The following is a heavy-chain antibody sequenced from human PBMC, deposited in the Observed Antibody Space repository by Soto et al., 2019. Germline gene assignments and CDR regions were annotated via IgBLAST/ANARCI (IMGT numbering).Heavy chain of an antibody. CDR3: ATIEGSSWYGTYGMDV. CDR1: GYTFTSYY. D-gene: IGHD6-13*01. J-gene: IGHJ6*02. V-gene: IGHV1-46*01. Sequence: QVQLVQSGAEVKKPGASAKVSCKASGYTFTSYYMHWVRQAPGQGLEWMGIINPSGGSTSYAQKFQGRITMNRDTSTSTVYMELSSLRSEDTAVYYCATIEGSSWYGTYGMDVWGQGTTVTVSS. CDR2: INPSGGST.